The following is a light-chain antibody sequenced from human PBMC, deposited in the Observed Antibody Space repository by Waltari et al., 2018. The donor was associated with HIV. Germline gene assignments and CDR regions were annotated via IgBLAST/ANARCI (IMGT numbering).Light chain of an antibody. V-gene: IGLV3-21*02. CDR1: NIAATKS. J-gene: IGLJ2*01. CDR3: QVWDGRGDPVI. Sequence: SYVLTQPPSVSVAPGQTARITCGGNNIAATKSVHWYRRNPGPAPVVVIYDDRDRPSGIPDRFSGSSSGDTATLTISRAEAGDEADYYCQVWDGRGDPVIFGGGTKLAVV. CDR2: DDR.